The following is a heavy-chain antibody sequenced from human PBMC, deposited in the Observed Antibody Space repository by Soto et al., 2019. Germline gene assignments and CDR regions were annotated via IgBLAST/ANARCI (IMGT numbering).Heavy chain of an antibody. V-gene: IGHV5-51*01. J-gene: IGHJ4*02. CDR1: GYSFTTSW. CDR3: AAGSDYGGAFLY. Sequence: GESLKISCKAAGYSFTTSWIGWVRQVPGKGLEWMGVIFPGDSDTRYSPSFEGHVSISADKSITSAYLEWSTLKASDTAIYYCAAGSDYGGAFLYWGQGSMVTVSS. D-gene: IGHD6-25*01. CDR2: IFPGDSDT.